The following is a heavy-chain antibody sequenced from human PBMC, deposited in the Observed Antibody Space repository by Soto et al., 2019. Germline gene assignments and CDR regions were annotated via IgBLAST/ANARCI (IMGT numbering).Heavy chain of an antibody. CDR2: IYYSGST. D-gene: IGHD1-26*01. J-gene: IGHJ6*02. V-gene: IGHV4-31*03. Sequence: QVQLQESGPGLVKPSQTLSLTCTVSGGSISSGGYYWSWIRQHPGKGLEWIGYIYYSGSTYYNPSLKSRVTISVDTSKNQFSLKLSSVTAADTAVCYCARKMVGATPGAYYYYGMDVWGQGTTVTVSS. CDR3: ARKMVGATPGAYYYYGMDV. CDR1: GGSISSGGYY.